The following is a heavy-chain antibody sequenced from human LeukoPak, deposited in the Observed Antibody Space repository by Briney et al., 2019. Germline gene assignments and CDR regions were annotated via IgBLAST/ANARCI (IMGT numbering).Heavy chain of an antibody. CDR1: GFTFSSYA. Sequence: GGSLRLSCAASGFTFSSYAMSWVRQAPGKGLEWVSSISSSSSYIYYADSVKGRFTVSRDNAKNSLYLQMNSLRAEDTAVYYCARDYYDSSGYYPSYVGMDVWGQGTTVTVSS. D-gene: IGHD3-22*01. V-gene: IGHV3-21*01. CDR3: ARDYYDSSGYYPSYVGMDV. J-gene: IGHJ6*02. CDR2: ISSSSSYI.